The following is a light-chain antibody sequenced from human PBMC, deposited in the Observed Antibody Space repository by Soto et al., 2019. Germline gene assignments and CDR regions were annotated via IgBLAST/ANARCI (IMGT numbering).Light chain of an antibody. CDR3: QQHGGSPSYT. Sequence: EIVLTQSPGTLSLSPGERATLSCRASQSVSSNYLAWYQQKPGQANRLLIYGASSRATGITDRFSDSGSGTDFTLTISRLEPEDFAVYYCQQHGGSPSYTFGQGTKLEIQ. CDR2: GAS. J-gene: IGKJ2*01. V-gene: IGKV3-20*01. CDR1: QSVSSNY.